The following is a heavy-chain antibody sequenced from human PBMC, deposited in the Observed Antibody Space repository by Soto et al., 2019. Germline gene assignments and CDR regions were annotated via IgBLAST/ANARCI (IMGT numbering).Heavy chain of an antibody. J-gene: IGHJ3*01. D-gene: IGHD3-22*01. CDR1: GFTFTSSA. V-gene: IGHV1-58*01. Sequence: GASVKVSCKASGFTFTSSAVQWVRQARGQRLEWIGWIVVGSGNTNYAQKFQERVTITRDMSTSTAYMELSSLRSEDTAVYYCAAVLRYDSSGYSPPWGQGTMVTVSS. CDR2: IVVGSGNT. CDR3: AAVLRYDSSGYSPP.